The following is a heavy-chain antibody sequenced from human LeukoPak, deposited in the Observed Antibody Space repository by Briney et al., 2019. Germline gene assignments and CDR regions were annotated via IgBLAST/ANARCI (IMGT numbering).Heavy chain of an antibody. Sequence: SETLSLTCTVSGGSISSSSYYWGWIRQPPGKGLEWIGTIYYSGSTYYNPSLKSRVTISVDTSKNQFSLKLSSVTAADTAMFYCAREATGTYDFWGQGTLVTVSS. CDR3: AREATGTYDF. D-gene: IGHD5-12*01. CDR1: GGSISSSSYY. V-gene: IGHV4-39*07. CDR2: IYYSGST. J-gene: IGHJ4*02.